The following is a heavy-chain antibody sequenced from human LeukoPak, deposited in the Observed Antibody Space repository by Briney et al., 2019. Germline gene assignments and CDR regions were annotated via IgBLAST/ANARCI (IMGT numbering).Heavy chain of an antibody. V-gene: IGHV4-59*01. D-gene: IGHD6-19*01. Sequence: SETLSLTCTVSGGSISSYYWSWIRQPPGKGLEWIGYIYYSGSTNCNPSLKSRVTISVDTSKNQFSLKLSSVTAADTAVYYCARVTVGGPGSNWFDPWGQGTLVTVSS. CDR3: ARVTVGGPGSNWFDP. CDR2: IYYSGST. CDR1: GGSISSYY. J-gene: IGHJ5*02.